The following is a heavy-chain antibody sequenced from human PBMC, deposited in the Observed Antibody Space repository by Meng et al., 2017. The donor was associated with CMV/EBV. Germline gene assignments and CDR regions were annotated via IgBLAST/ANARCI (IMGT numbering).Heavy chain of an antibody. V-gene: IGHV1-2*02. CDR2: INPNSGGT. J-gene: IGHJ4*02. CDR3: ALAEYSSSLFDY. CDR1: GYTFTGYY. D-gene: IGHD6-13*01. Sequence: QVQLVQCGAEVKKPGASVKVSCKASGYTFTGYYMHWVRQAPGQGLEWMGWINPNSGGTNYAQKFQGRVTMTRDTSISTAYMELSSLRSEDTAVYYCALAEYSSSLFDYWGQGTLVTVSS.